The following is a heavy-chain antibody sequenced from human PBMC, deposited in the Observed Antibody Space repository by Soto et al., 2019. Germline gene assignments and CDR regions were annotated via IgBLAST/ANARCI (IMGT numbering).Heavy chain of an antibody. CDR3: ARRKERSGPHYFDY. V-gene: IGHV1-8*01. CDR1: GYTFTTSD. CDR2: MNRYNGNT. D-gene: IGHD6-25*01. Sequence: QVQLVQSGAEVKKPGASVKVSCKASGYTFTTSDIIWVRQAAGQGLEWMGWMNRYNGNTGYAQKFQGRVTMTRNTSIATAYMELSSLRSEDTAVYFCARRKERSGPHYFDYWGQGSLVTVSS. J-gene: IGHJ4*02.